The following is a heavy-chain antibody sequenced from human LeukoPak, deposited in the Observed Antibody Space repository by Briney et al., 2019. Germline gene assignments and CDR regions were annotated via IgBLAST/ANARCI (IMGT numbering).Heavy chain of an antibody. CDR1: GGSISSSSYY. CDR2: IYYSGST. J-gene: IGHJ4*02. Sequence: PSETLSLTCTVSGGSISSSSYYWGWIRQPPGKGLEWIGSIYYSGSTYYNPSLKSRVTISVDTSKNQFPLKLSSVTAADTAVYYCARRNSGTRRYDFDYWGQGTLVTVSS. V-gene: IGHV4-39*01. D-gene: IGHD1-26*01. CDR3: ARRNSGTRRYDFDY.